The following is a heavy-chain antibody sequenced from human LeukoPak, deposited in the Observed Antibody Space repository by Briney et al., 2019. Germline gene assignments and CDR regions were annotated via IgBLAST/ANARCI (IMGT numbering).Heavy chain of an antibody. Sequence: TSETLSLTCTVSGGSISSYYWSWIRQPAGKGLEWIGRIQTSGSTNYNPSLKSRATMSGDTSKNQVSLKLSSVTAADTAVYYCARGGYGSGWDYMDVWGKGTTVPVSS. CDR2: IQTSGST. CDR1: GGSISSYY. J-gene: IGHJ6*03. CDR3: ARGGYGSGWDYMDV. D-gene: IGHD3-10*01. V-gene: IGHV4-4*07.